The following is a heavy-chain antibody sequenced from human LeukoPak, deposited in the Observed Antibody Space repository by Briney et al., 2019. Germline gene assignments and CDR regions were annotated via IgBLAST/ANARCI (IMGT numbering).Heavy chain of an antibody. V-gene: IGHV4-59*01. D-gene: IGHD1-26*01. Sequence: PSETLSLTCTVSGGSISSYYWSWIRQPPGKGLEWIGYIYYSGSTNYNPSLKSRVTISVDTSKNQFSLKLSSVTAADTAVYYCARDSGSYYGSLWGQGTLDTVSS. J-gene: IGHJ4*02. CDR3: ARDSGSYYGSL. CDR1: GGSISSYY. CDR2: IYYSGST.